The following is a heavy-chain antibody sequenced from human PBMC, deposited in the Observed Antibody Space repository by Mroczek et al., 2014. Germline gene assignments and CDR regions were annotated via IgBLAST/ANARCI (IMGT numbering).Heavy chain of an antibody. V-gene: IGHV4-34*01. J-gene: IGHJ6*03. D-gene: IGHD3-3*01. CDR3: ARSSDVAYDFWNPALYYYYYYYMDV. CDR1: GGSFSGYY. Sequence: QVQLQQWGAGLLKPSETLSLTCAVYGGSFSGYYWSWIRQPPGKGLEWIGEINHSGSTNYNPSLKSRVTISVDTSKNQFSLKLSSVTAADTAVYYCARSSDVAYDFWNPALYYYYYYYMDVWGKGTTVTVSS. CDR2: INHSGST.